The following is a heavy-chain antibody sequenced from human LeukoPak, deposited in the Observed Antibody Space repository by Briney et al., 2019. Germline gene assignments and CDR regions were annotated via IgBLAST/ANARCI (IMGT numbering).Heavy chain of an antibody. CDR3: ARVKGIAAAGGGGFDY. D-gene: IGHD6-13*01. CDR2: ISYDGSNN. Sequence: GGSLSLSCAASGFTFSSYCMHGWRPAPPKGRVGGVGISYDGSNNYYAASLKGRFTISGGNSKNQFSLQMSSVTAADTAVYYCARVKGIAAAGGGGFDYWGQGTLVTVSS. CDR1: GFTFSSYC. J-gene: IGHJ4*02. V-gene: IGHV3-30*03.